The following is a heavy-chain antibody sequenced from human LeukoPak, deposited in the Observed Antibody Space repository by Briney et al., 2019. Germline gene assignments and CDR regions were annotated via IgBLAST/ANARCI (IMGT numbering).Heavy chain of an antibody. V-gene: IGHV4-59*01. CDR1: DGSISGYY. D-gene: IGHD3-9*01. J-gene: IGHJ3*02. CDR2: IHDSGST. Sequence: LSETLSLTCSVSDGSISGYYWSWIRQSPGNGPEWIGYIHDSGSTNYNPSLKSRVTISIDTSKNQFSLKLSSVTAADTAVYYCARDAGHYYDILTGYGDDAFDIWGQGTMVTVSS. CDR3: ARDAGHYYDILTGYGDDAFDI.